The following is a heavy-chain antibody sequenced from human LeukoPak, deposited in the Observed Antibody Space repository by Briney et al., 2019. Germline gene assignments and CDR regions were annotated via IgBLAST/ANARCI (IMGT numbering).Heavy chain of an antibody. CDR2: INPSSGGT. CDR1: GYTFTGYY. J-gene: IGHJ5*02. V-gene: IGHV1-2*02. D-gene: IGHD2-15*01. CDR3: ARDWFVANSVWFDP. Sequence: ASVKVSCKASGYTFTGYYMHWVRQAPGQGLEWMGWINPSSGGTNYAQKFQGRVTMTRDTSISTAYMELSRLRSDDTAVYYCARDWFVANSVWFDPWGQGTLVTVSS.